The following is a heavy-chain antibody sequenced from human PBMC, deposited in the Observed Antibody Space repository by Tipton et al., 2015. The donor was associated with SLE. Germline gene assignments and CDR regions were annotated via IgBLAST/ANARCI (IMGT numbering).Heavy chain of an antibody. CDR3: AREYSSSQLGFDP. CDR1: GFTFSTYW. V-gene: IGHV3-74*01. J-gene: IGHJ5*02. D-gene: IGHD6-6*01. Sequence: SLRLSCAGSGFTFSTYWMHWVRQAPGKGLVWVSRINSDESSTWYADSVKGRFIISRDNAKNTLYLQMNSLRAEDTAVYYCAREYSSSQLGFDPWGQGTLVTVSS. CDR2: INSDESST.